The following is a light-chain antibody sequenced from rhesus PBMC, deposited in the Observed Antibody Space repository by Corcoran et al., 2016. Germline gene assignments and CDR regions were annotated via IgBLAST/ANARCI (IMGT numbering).Light chain of an antibody. CDR3: QQESNWPLT. J-gene: IGKJ4*01. CDR2: DTS. Sequence: EIVMTQSPVTLSLSPGERGTLSCRTSQSVNYNLAWYHQKPGPVPRLHIYDTSHRATGVPDKLSGSGSGTDFTLTINSLEPEEVGFYVCQQESNWPLTFGGGTKVEIK. CDR1: QSVNYN. V-gene: IGKV3-35*01.